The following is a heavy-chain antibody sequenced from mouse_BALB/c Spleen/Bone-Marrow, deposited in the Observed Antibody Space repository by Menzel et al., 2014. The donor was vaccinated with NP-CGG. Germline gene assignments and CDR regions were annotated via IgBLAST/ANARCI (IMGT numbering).Heavy chain of an antibody. CDR2: INPSIGYT. V-gene: IGHV1-4*02. CDR3: AREGTYYAYFDY. CDR1: GYIFTSYT. D-gene: IGHD1-1*01. J-gene: IGHJ2*01. Sequence: VKLMESAAELARPGASVELSCKASGYIFTSYTIQWIKQRPGQGLEWIGYINPSIGYTEYNQKFKDKTTLTADTSSSTTYMQLSSLTSEDSAVYYCAREGTYYAYFDYWGQGTTLTVSS.